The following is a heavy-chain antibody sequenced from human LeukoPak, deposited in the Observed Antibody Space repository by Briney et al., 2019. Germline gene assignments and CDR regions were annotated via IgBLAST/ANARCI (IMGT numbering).Heavy chain of an antibody. D-gene: IGHD6-19*01. CDR3: AKGAHSSGWFVDYFDY. Sequence: GGSLRLSCAASVFTFSTYGMHWVRQAPGKGLEWVAFIRYGGNLKYYADSVRGRFTISRDNSQNTVYLEVNRLSNEDTAVYYCAKGAHSSGWFVDYFDYWGQGTLLTVSS. V-gene: IGHV3-30*02. CDR1: VFTFSTYG. CDR2: IRYGGNLK. J-gene: IGHJ4*02.